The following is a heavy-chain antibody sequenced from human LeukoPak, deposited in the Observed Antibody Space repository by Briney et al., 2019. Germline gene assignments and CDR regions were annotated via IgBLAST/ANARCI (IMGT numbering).Heavy chain of an antibody. D-gene: IGHD3-9*01. CDR1: GGSISSYY. CDR3: ARGHDILTGYYTFDY. CDR2: IYYSGST. J-gene: IGHJ4*02. Sequence: SETLSLTCTVSGGSISSYYWSWIRQPPGKGLEWIGYIYYSGSTNYNPSLKSRVTISVDTSKNQFSLKLSSVTAADTAVYYCARGHDILTGYYTFDYWGQGTLVTVSS. V-gene: IGHV4-59*01.